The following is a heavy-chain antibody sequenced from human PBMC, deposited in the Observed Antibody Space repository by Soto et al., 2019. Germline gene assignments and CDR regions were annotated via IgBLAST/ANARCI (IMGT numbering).Heavy chain of an antibody. CDR3: ALGDRDGGLTFT. D-gene: IGHD3-16*01. V-gene: IGHV1-69*12. Sequence: QVQLVQSGAEVKKPGSSVKVSCKASGGTFSSYAISWVRQAPGQGLEWMGGSIPIFGTANYAQKFQDIVTITADESTSTAYMELSSLRADDTAVYYFALGDRDGGLTFTWGQGTLVTVSS. CDR1: GGTFSSYA. CDR2: SIPIFGTA. J-gene: IGHJ5*02.